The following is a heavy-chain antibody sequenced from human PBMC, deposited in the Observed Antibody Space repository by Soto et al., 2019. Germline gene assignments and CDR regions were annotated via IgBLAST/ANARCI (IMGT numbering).Heavy chain of an antibody. V-gene: IGHV3-11*01. Sequence: GGSLRLSCAASGFTCSDYYMTWIRQAPGKGLEWISYISGGGETIHYADSLKGRFTISRDNAKNSLYLQMNSLSAEDTAVYYCARRGTTFCTSTDCHVNWFDPWGQGTLVTVSS. CDR2: ISGGGETI. D-gene: IGHD2-2*01. J-gene: IGHJ5*02. CDR3: ARRGTTFCTSTDCHVNWFDP. CDR1: GFTCSDYY.